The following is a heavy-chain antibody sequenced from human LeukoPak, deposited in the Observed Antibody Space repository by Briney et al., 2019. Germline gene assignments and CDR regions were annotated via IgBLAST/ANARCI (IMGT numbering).Heavy chain of an antibody. Sequence: PGGSLRLSCAASGFTFSSYSMNWVRQAPGKGLEWVSSISSSSSYIYYADSVKGRFTISRDNAKNSLYLQMNSLRAEDTAVYYCARDSGYYGSGSYYTFDYRGQGTLVTVSS. CDR2: ISSSSSYI. V-gene: IGHV3-21*01. CDR1: GFTFSSYS. J-gene: IGHJ4*02. D-gene: IGHD3-10*01. CDR3: ARDSGYYGSGSYYTFDY.